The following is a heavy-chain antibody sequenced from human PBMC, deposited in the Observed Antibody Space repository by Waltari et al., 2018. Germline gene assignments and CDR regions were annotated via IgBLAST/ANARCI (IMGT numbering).Heavy chain of an antibody. Sequence: QVQLVQSGAEVKKPGSSVKVSCKASGGTFSSYAISWVRQAPGQGLEWMGRIIPIFGTANYAQKFQGRVTITADKSTSTAYMELSSLRSEDTAVYYCARDALCGGDCSIHQWAAFDIWGQGTMVTVSS. CDR3: ARDALCGGDCSIHQWAAFDI. CDR1: GGTFSSYA. D-gene: IGHD2-21*01. J-gene: IGHJ3*02. V-gene: IGHV1-69*08. CDR2: IIPIFGTA.